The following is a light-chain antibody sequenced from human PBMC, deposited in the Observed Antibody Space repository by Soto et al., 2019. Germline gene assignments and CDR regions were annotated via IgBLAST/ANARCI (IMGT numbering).Light chain of an antibody. Sequence: QSALTQPASVSGSPGQSITISCTGTNNDVGGHMYVSWYQHQAGKVPKLIIYEIDNRPSGVSDRFSGSKSGNTASLTISGRQVEDEAAYYCSADRRGIIVFGGGTKVTVL. CDR2: EID. V-gene: IGLV2-14*01. J-gene: IGLJ2*01. CDR1: NNDVGGHMY. CDR3: SADRRGIIV.